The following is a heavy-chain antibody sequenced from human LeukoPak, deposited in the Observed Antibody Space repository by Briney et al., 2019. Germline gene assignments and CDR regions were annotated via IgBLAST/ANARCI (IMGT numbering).Heavy chain of an antibody. J-gene: IGHJ1*01. D-gene: IGHD3-16*02. CDR3: ARASYDYVWGSYHYPEYFQH. CDR2: ISSNGGST. CDR1: GFTFSSYA. Sequence: GGSLRLSCAASGFTFSSYAMHWVRQAPGKGLEYVSAISSNGGSTYYANSVKGRFTISRDNSKNTLYPQMGSLRAEDMAVYYCARASYDYVWGSYHYPEYFQHWGQGTLVTVSS. V-gene: IGHV3-64*01.